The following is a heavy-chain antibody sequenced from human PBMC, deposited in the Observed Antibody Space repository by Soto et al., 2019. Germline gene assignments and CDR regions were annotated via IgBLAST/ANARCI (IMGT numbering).Heavy chain of an antibody. J-gene: IGHJ4*02. CDR1: GYNFVEYW. CDR3: GAGSFDH. CDR2: VYPNDSDV. D-gene: IGHD6-25*01. V-gene: IGHV5-51*01. Sequence: GASLKISCKASGYNFVEYWIGWVRPMPGKGLEWMGSVYPNDSDVKYSPSFQGQVTVSAAKSINTASLHWSSLKPADSATYYCGAGSFDHWGQGTPVTVSS.